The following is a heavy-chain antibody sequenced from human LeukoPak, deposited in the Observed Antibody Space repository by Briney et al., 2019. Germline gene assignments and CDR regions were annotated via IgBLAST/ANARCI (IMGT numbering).Heavy chain of an antibody. V-gene: IGHV4-59*08. CDR1: GASISSYY. Sequence: NPSETPSLTCTVTGASISSYYWSWIRPPPLEGLEWSGYILYSGITTYAPSLLSRVAMPVATSNHQLPLRLSSVTTAATALHYFARHNGAYGGAFDIWGQGTMVAVSS. CDR3: ARHNGAYGGAFDI. D-gene: IGHD2-8*01. CDR2: ILYSGIT. J-gene: IGHJ3*02.